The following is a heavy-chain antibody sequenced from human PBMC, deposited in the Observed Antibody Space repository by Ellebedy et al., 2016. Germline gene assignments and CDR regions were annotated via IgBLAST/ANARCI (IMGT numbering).Heavy chain of an antibody. V-gene: IGHV3-23*01. CDR1: GFTFRSYA. J-gene: IGHJ5*02. D-gene: IGHD4-23*01. CDR2: ISATGNTT. CDR3: ANPREVVGGNRS. Sequence: GGSLRLXXAAPGFTFRSYAMTWVRQAPGRGLEWDSTISATGNTTYYADAVKGRFTISRDNSKNTLYLQMNSLRADDTAVYYCANPREVVGGNRSWGQGTLVTVS.